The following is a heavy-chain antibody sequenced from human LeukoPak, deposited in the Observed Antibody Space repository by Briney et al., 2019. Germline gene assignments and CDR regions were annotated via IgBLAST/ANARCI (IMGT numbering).Heavy chain of an antibody. CDR3: ARARDYYDDAFDI. D-gene: IGHD3-22*01. V-gene: IGHV4-34*01. CDR2: INHSGST. J-gene: IGHJ3*02. CDR1: GGSFSGYY. Sequence: PSETLSLTCAVYGGSFSGYYWSWIRQPPGKGLEWIGEINHSGSTNYNPSLKSRVTISVDTSKNQFSLKLNSVTAADTAVYYCARARDYYDDAFDIWGRGTMVTVSS.